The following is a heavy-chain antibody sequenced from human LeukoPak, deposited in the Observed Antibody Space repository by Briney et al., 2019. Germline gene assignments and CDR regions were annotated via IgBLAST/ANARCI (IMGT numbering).Heavy chain of an antibody. V-gene: IGHV1-2*02. CDR3: ARVPDLHYYYGMDV. Sequence: GASVKVSCKASGYTFTGYYMHWVRQAPGQGLEWMGWINPNSGGTNYAQKFQGRVTMTRDTAISTAYMELSRLRSDDTAVYYCARVPDLHYYYGMDVWGQGTTVTVSS. D-gene: IGHD1-14*01. CDR1: GYTFTGYY. J-gene: IGHJ6*02. CDR2: INPNSGGT.